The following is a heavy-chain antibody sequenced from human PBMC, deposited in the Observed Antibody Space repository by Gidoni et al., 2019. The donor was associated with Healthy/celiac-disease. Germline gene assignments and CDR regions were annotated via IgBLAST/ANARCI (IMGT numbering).Heavy chain of an antibody. CDR1: GGSFSGYY. D-gene: IGHD2-2*02. CDR2: INHSGST. CDR3: ARGPCTSCYKWFASYYMDV. V-gene: IGHV4-34*01. Sequence: QVQLQQWGAGLLKPSETLSLTCAVYGGSFSGYYWSWIRQPPGKGLEWIGEINHSGSTNYNPSLKSRVTISVDTSKNQFSLKLSSVTAADTAVYYCARGPCTSCYKWFASYYMDVWGKGTTVTVSS. J-gene: IGHJ6*03.